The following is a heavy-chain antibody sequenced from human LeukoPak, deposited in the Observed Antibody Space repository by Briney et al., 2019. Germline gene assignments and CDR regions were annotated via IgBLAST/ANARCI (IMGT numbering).Heavy chain of an antibody. Sequence: PSETLSLTCAVYGGPFSGYYWSWIRQPPGKGLEWIGEINHSGSTNYNPSLKSRVTISVDTSKNQFSLKLSSVTAADTAVYYCARGLRYFDRYYYYYYMDVWGKGTTVTISS. J-gene: IGHJ6*03. CDR2: INHSGST. D-gene: IGHD3-9*01. CDR3: ARGLRYFDRYYYYYYMDV. CDR1: GGPFSGYY. V-gene: IGHV4-34*01.